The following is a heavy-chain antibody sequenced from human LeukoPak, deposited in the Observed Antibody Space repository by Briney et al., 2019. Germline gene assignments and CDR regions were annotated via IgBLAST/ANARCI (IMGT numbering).Heavy chain of an antibody. CDR2: IWYDGSNK. CDR1: GFTFSSYG. Sequence: GGSLRLSCAASGFTFSSYGMHWVRQAPGMGLEWVAVIWYDGSNKYYADSVKGRFTISRDNSKNTLYLQMNSLRAEDTAVYYCARVAGSGSYPNDYYFDYWGQGTLVTVSS. CDR3: ARVAGSGSYPNDYYFDY. V-gene: IGHV3-33*01. J-gene: IGHJ4*02. D-gene: IGHD3-10*01.